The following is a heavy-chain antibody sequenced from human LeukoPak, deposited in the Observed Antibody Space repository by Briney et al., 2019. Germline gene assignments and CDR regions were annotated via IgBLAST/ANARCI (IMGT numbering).Heavy chain of an antibody. CDR3: ARDEIAAAGKGYYYYYMDV. V-gene: IGHV4-61*02. CDR1: GGSISSGSYY. J-gene: IGHJ6*03. CDR2: IYTSGST. Sequence: SETLSLTCTVSGGSISSGSYYWSWIRQPAGKGLEWTGRIYTSGSTNYNPSLKSRVTMSVDTSKNQFSLKLSSVTAADTAVYYCARDEIAAAGKGYYYYYMDVWGKGTTVTISS. D-gene: IGHD6-13*01.